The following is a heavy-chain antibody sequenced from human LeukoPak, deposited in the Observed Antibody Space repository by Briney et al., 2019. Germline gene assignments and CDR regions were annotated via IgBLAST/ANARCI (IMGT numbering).Heavy chain of an antibody. CDR2: IYYSGST. CDR1: GGSISSGDYY. Sequence: SQTLSLTCTVSGGSISSGDYYWSWIRQPPGKGLEWIGYIYYSGSTYYNPSLKSRVTMSVDTSKNQFSLKLSSVTAADTAVYYCAAGVCSSTSCMPFQHWGQGTLVTVSS. D-gene: IGHD2-2*01. J-gene: IGHJ1*01. CDR3: AAGVCSSTSCMPFQH. V-gene: IGHV4-30-4*08.